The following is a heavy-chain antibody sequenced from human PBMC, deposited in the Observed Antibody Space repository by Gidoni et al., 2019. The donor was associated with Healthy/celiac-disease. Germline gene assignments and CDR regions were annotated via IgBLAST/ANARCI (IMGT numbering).Heavy chain of an antibody. CDR3: ARGRGIVGSTGTLLGY. V-gene: IGHV1-2*02. D-gene: IGHD1-26*01. CDR2: TNPNTGDT. Sequence: QVQLVQSGAEVKKPGASVKVSCNASGYSFPGSYMHWVRQAPGQGLAGVGWTNPNTGDTRYGQKFQDRVTMTRDTSINTAYMELSSLRSEDTAMFYCARGRGIVGSTGTLLGYWGQGTLVTVSS. CDR1: GYSFPGSY. J-gene: IGHJ4*02.